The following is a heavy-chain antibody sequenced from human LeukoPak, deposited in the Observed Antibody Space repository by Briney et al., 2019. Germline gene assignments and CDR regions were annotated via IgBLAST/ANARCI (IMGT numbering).Heavy chain of an antibody. CDR3: ARFVTGYCSSTSCYSQHGHYYGMDL. Sequence: SESLSLTCSVSGGSISSSSYYWGWIRQPPGKGLEWVGSIYYSGSTYYHPSLKSRVTRSVDTSKDQFSLKLSSVTAADTAVYYCARFVTGYCSSTSCYSQHGHYYGMDLWGQGTTVTVSS. CDR2: IYYSGST. J-gene: IGHJ6*02. CDR1: GGSISSSSYY. V-gene: IGHV4-39*07. D-gene: IGHD2-2*01.